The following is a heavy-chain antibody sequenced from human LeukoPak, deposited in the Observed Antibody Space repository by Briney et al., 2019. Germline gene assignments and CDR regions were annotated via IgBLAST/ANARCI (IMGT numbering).Heavy chain of an antibody. CDR2: ISGSGGST. J-gene: IGHJ4*02. CDR3: AKETQLTVSALFDY. V-gene: IGHV3-23*01. CDR1: GFTFDNYA. D-gene: IGHD1-1*01. Sequence: GGSLRLSCAASGFTFDNYAMSWVRQAPGKGLEWVSAISGSGGSTFYADSVKGRFTISRDSSKNTLFLQVNSLRAEDTAVYYCAKETQLTVSALFDYWGQGTLVTVSS.